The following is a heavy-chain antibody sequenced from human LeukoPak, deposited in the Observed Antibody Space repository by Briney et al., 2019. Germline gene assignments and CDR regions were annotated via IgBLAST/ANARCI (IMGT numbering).Heavy chain of an antibody. CDR2: INPSGCST. J-gene: IGHJ5*02. CDR3: ARDSSVEDTAWWFAR. V-gene: IGHV1-46*01. CDR1: GYTFTSYY. Sequence: ASEKVSCKPSGYTFTSYYMHWVRQAPGQGLEWMGIINPSGCSTSHPQKFQARVTITRDMSTSTDYMELRSLRSEDTAVYYCARDSSVEDTAWWFARWGQGTLVTVSS. D-gene: IGHD3-10*01.